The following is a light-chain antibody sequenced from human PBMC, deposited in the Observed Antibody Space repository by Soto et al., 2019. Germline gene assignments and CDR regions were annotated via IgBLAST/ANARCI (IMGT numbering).Light chain of an antibody. CDR3: QAWDSSTGV. J-gene: IGLJ1*01. CDR2: QDS. V-gene: IGLV3-1*01. CDR1: KVGDKY. Sequence: SYELTQPPSVSVSPGQTASITCSGDKVGDKYACWYQQKPGQSPVLVIYQDSKRPSGIPERFSGSHSGNTATLTISGTQAMDEADYYCQAWDSSTGVFGTGTKLTVL.